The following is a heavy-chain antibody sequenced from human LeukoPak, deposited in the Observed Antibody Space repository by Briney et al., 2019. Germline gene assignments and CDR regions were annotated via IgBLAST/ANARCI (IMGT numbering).Heavy chain of an antibody. CDR2: IYSGGST. CDR1: GFTVSSNY. D-gene: IGHD2-15*01. Sequence: GGSLRLSCAASGFTVSSNYMSWVRQAPGKGLEWGSVIYSGGSTSYADSVKGRFTISRDNSKNTLYLQMNSLRAEDTAVYYCARAPLGYCSGGSCYSGYGDSYYYYYYMDVWGKGTTVTISS. J-gene: IGHJ6*03. V-gene: IGHV3-66*01. CDR3: ARAPLGYCSGGSCYSGYGDSYYYYYYMDV.